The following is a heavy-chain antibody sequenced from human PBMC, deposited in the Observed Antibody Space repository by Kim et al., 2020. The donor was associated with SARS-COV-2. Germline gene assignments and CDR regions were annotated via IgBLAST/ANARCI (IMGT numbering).Heavy chain of an antibody. D-gene: IGHD2-2*01. V-gene: IGHV3-11*03. J-gene: IGHJ4*02. Sequence: YADSVKGRFTISRDNAKNSLYLQMNSLRAEDTAVYYCARSCSSTSCYLGYWGQGTLVTVSS. CDR3: ARSCSSTSCYLGY.